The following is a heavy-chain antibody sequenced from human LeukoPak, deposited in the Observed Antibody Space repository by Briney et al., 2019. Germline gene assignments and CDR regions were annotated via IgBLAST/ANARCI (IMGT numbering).Heavy chain of an antibody. CDR2: ISSSGSTI. V-gene: IGHV3-11*01. CDR3: AREGRYCSSTSCYTAFDI. J-gene: IGHJ3*02. CDR1: AFTFSDYY. D-gene: IGHD2-2*02. Sequence: GGSLRLSCAASAFTFSDYYMSWIRQAPGKGLEWVSYISSSGSTIYYADSVKGRFTISRDNAKNSLYLQMNSLRAEDTAVYYCAREGRYCSSTSCYTAFDIWGQGTMVTVSS.